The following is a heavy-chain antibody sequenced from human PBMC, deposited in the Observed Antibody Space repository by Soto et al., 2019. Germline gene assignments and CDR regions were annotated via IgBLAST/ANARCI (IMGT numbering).Heavy chain of an antibody. J-gene: IGHJ6*02. CDR1: GFTFHSYT. CDR3: ARGSWGGDGIDV. Sequence: LRKSCGAWGFTFHSYTSNCVSQAPVKGLEWVASISSSSKDKFYADSVKARFTISRDNAKSSVYLQMSSLGAGDTALYYCARGSWGGDGIDVWGQGTTVTVSS. D-gene: IGHD3-16*01. CDR2: ISSSSKDK. V-gene: IGHV3-21*01.